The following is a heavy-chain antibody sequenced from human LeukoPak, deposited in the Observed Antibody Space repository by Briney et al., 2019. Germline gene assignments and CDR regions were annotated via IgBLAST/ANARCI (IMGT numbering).Heavy chain of an antibody. CDR1: GFTFSSYE. J-gene: IGHJ4*02. V-gene: IGHV3-48*03. CDR3: ARDLYNYYGSGIDY. D-gene: IGHD3-10*01. Sequence: GGSLRLSCAASGFTFSSYEMNWVRQAPGKGLEWVSYISSSGSTIYYADSVKGRFTISRDNAKNSLYLQMNSLRAEDTAVYYCARDLYNYYGSGIDYWGQGTLVTVSS. CDR2: ISSSGSTI.